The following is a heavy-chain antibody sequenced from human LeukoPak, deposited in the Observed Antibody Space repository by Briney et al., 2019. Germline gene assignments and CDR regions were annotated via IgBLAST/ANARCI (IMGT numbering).Heavy chain of an antibody. Sequence: PGGSLRLSCAASGFTFSSYAMSWVRQAPGKGLEWVSAISGSGGSTYYADSVKGRFPISRDNSKNTLYLQMNSLRAEDTAVYYCAKGGAYYYDSSGFYWGQGTLVTVSS. J-gene: IGHJ4*02. CDR2: ISGSGGST. V-gene: IGHV3-23*01. CDR3: AKGGAYYYDSSGFY. CDR1: GFTFSSYA. D-gene: IGHD3-22*01.